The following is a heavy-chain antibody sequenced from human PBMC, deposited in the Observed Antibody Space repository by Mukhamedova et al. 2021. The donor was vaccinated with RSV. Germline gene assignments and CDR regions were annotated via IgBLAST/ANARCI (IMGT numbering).Heavy chain of an antibody. CDR3: ARDITSSWFPQDY. V-gene: IGHV1-46*01. Sequence: TSYYLSWVRQAPGQGLEWMGIINPDGGSTGYAQKFQGRVTMTRDTSTSTVYMELSSLTSDDTAVYYCARDITSSWFPQDYLGQGTL. CDR1: TSYY. J-gene: IGHJ4*02. D-gene: IGHD6-13*01. CDR2: INPDGGST.